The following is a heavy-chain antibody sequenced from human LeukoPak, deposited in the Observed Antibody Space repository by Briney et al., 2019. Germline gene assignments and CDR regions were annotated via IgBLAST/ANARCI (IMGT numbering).Heavy chain of an antibody. D-gene: IGHD1-26*01. J-gene: IGHJ4*02. V-gene: IGHV4-4*02. Sequence: SGTLSLTCGVSGGSISGTNWWSWVRQPPGQGLEWIGEISLRGLTNYNPSLRSRLTMSLDETKNQVSLNLTSVTAADTAVYYCSRESGPFSPFGFWGQGTLVSVHS. CDR1: GGSISGTNW. CDR3: SRESGPFSPFGF. CDR2: ISLRGLT.